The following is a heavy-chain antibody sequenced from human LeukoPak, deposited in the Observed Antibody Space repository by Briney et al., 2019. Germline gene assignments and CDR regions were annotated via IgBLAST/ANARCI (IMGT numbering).Heavy chain of an antibody. CDR3: AKSLVGATTGGLHYYYGMDV. CDR2: ISSSGGST. J-gene: IGHJ6*02. Sequence: GGSLRLSCAASGFTFSSYALSWVRQAPGKGLEWVSTISSSGGSTYYADSVKGRFTISRDNSKNTLYLHMNSLRAEETAVYYCAKSLVGATTGGLHYYYGMDVWGQGTTVTVSS. V-gene: IGHV3-23*01. CDR1: GFTFSSYA. D-gene: IGHD1-26*01.